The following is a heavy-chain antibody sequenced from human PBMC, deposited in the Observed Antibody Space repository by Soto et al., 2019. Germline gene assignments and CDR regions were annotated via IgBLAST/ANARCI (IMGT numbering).Heavy chain of an antibody. V-gene: IGHV1-69*02. CDR2: IIPILGIA. CDR1: GGTFSSYT. CDR3: ARAFDSSGYPLLGY. Sequence: QVQLVQSGAEVKKPGSSVKVSCKASGGTFSSYTISWVRQAPGQGLEWMGRIIPILGIANYAQKFQGRVTITADKSTSTAYMELSSLRSEDTAVYYWARAFDSSGYPLLGYWGQGTLVTVSS. J-gene: IGHJ4*02. D-gene: IGHD3-22*01.